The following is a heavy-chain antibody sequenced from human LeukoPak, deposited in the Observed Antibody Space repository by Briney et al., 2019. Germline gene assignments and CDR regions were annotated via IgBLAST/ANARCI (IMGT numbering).Heavy chain of an antibody. CDR2: NYTNGKT. CDR3: ASGTGQLGSKGNYFDY. Sequence: PSETLSLTCAVTGVFLNSYYWTWLRQPAEKEQEWSGRNYTNGKTNYSPSFKGRATMSIDTSKNPSSLKLTSLTAAGTASDFCASGTGQLGSKGNYFDYGGQGILVTVS. J-gene: IGHJ4*02. V-gene: IGHV4-4*07. D-gene: IGHD6-6*01. CDR1: GVFLNSYY.